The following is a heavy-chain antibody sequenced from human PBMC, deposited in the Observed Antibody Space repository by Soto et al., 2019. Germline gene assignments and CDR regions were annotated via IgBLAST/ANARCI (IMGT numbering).Heavy chain of an antibody. CDR1: GYSFTSLH. CDR2: VNPHSGDT. CDR3: ASGSPGPLDH. Sequence: ASVKVSCKASGYSFTSLHCNWVRQATGQGLEWIGWVNPHSGDTGFAQRFQGRVTMTRNTCIDTAYMELRSLRSQDTAVDCCASGSPGPLDHWGQGTQVTVSS. J-gene: IGHJ4*02. D-gene: IGHD3-10*01. V-gene: IGHV1-8*01.